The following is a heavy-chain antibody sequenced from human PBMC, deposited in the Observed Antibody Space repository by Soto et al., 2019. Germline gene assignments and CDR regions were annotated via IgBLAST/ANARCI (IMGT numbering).Heavy chain of an antibody. J-gene: IGHJ4*02. Sequence: GGSLRLSCTASGFSLSRYGLHWVRQAPGKGLEWVAGLWSDGIKTSYTDSVKGRFTISRDTSQSMLYLQMNSLGAEDTAVYYCARDLNYWSLLIDHWGQGTLVTVSS. CDR1: GFSLSRYG. CDR2: LWSDGIKT. V-gene: IGHV3-33*01. CDR3: ARDLNYWSLLIDH. D-gene: IGHD2-8*02.